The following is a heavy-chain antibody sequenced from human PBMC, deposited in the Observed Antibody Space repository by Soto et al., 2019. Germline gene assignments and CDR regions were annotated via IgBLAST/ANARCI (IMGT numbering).Heavy chain of an antibody. V-gene: IGHV4-4*02. CDR1: GGSISSSNW. CDR3: ARDRTNYYDSSGYYFSNYYYYYGMDV. CDR2: IYHSGST. J-gene: IGHJ6*02. Sequence: SETLSLTCAVSGGSISSSNWWRWVRQPPGKGLEWIGEIYHSGSTNYNPSLKSRVTISVDKSKNQFSLKLSSVTAADTAVYYCARDRTNYYDSSGYYFSNYYYYYGMDVWGQGTTVTVSS. D-gene: IGHD3-22*01.